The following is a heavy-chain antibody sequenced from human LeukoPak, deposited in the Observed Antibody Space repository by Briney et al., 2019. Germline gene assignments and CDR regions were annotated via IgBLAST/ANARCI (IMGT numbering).Heavy chain of an antibody. CDR3: ARARYSSSWSNYYDSSGYPLDY. V-gene: IGHV3-21*01. CDR2: ISSSSSYI. CDR1: GFTFSSYS. J-gene: IGHJ4*02. D-gene: IGHD3-22*01. Sequence: GGSLRLSCAASGFTFSSYSRNWVRQAPGKGLEWVSSISSSSSYIYYADSVKGRFTTSRDNAKNSLYLQMNSLRAEDTAVYYCARARYSSSWSNYYDSSGYPLDYWGQGTLVTVSS.